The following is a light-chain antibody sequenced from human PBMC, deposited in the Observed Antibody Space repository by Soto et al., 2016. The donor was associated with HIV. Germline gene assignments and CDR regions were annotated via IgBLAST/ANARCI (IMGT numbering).Light chain of an antibody. CDR1: TLPKQY. V-gene: IGLV3-25*03. CDR2: KDS. CDR3: QSADSSGTYVV. Sequence: SYELTQPPSVSVSPGQTARITCSGDTLPKQYAYWYQQKPGQAPVLVIYKDSERPSGIPERFSGSSSGTTVTLTISGVQAEDEADYYCQSADSSGTYVVFGGGPS. J-gene: IGLJ2*01.